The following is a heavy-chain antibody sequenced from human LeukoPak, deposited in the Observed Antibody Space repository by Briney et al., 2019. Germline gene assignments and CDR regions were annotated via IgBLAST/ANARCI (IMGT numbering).Heavy chain of an antibody. CDR3: ARPHCSSTSCYEGYYYYYGMDV. V-gene: IGHV1-69*13. CDR1: GGTFSSYA. CDR2: IIPIFGTA. Sequence: SVKVSCKASGGTFSSYAISWVRQAPGQGLEWMGGIIPIFGTANYAQKFQGRVTITADESTSTAYMELSSLRSEDTAVYYCARPHCSSTSCYEGYYYYYGMDVWGQGTTVTVSS. J-gene: IGHJ6*02. D-gene: IGHD2-2*01.